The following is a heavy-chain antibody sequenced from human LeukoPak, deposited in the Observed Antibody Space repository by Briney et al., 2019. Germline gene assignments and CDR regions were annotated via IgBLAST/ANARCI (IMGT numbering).Heavy chain of an antibody. Sequence: SETLSLTCTVSGGSISSGDYYWSWIRQPPGKGLEWIGYIYYSGSTYYNPSLKSRVTISVDTSKNQFSLNLSSVTAADTAVYYCARVLFDTPMVNPFDYWGQGTLVTVSS. D-gene: IGHD5-18*01. CDR3: ARVLFDTPMVNPFDY. V-gene: IGHV4-30-4*01. CDR1: GGSISSGDYY. CDR2: IYYSGST. J-gene: IGHJ4*02.